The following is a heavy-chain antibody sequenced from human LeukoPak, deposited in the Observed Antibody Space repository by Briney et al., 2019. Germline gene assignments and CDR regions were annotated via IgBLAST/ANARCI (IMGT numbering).Heavy chain of an antibody. V-gene: IGHV3-73*01. CDR2: IRSKVSSYAT. CDR1: GFTFSDSA. D-gene: IGHD3-10*01. CDR3: ANRGDQHY. Sequence: GGSLRLSCAASGFTFSDSAVHWVRQASGKGLEWVGRIRSKVSSYATAYAASVEGRFIISRDDSKNTVYLQMNSLKTDDTAVYYCANRGDQHYWGQGTLVTVSS. J-gene: IGHJ4*02.